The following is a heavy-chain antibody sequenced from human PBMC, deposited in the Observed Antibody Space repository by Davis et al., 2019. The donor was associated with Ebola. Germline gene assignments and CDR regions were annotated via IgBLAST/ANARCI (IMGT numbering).Heavy chain of an antibody. Sequence: GESLKISCAASGFTFSSYAMSWVRQAPGKGLEWVSAISGSGGSTYYADSVKGRFTISRDNSKNTLYLQMNSLRAEDTAVYYCAKGGDIVLMNWFDPWGQGTLVTVSS. V-gene: IGHV3-23*01. CDR1: GFTFSSYA. CDR3: AKGGDIVLMNWFDP. CDR2: ISGSGGST. D-gene: IGHD2-8*01. J-gene: IGHJ5*02.